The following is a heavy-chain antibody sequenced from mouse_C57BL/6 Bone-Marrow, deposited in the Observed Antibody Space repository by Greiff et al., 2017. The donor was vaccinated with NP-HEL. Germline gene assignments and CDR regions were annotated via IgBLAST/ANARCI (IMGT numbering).Heavy chain of an antibody. D-gene: IGHD2-3*01. J-gene: IGHJ4*01. V-gene: IGHV1-19*01. CDR2: INPYNGCT. CDR1: GYTFTDYY. Sequence: EVKLMESGPVLVKPGASVKMSCKASGYTFTDYYMNWVKQSHGKSLEWIGVINPYNGCTSYNQKFKGKATLTVDKSSSTAYMELNSLTSEDSAVYYCARNGYYLPAMDYWGQGISVTVAS. CDR3: ARNGYYLPAMDY.